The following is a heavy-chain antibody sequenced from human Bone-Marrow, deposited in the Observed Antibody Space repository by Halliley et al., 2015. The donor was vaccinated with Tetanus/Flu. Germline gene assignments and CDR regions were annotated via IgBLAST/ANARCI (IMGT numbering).Heavy chain of an antibody. Sequence: GLVKPSETLSLTCGVYGGSFSGSCWSWIRRPPGKGLEWIGEINHSGSTNYNPSLKSRVTISVDTSKNQFSLKLNSVTAADTAVYYCARDRDFGEEWWAFDIWGQGTMVTVSS. J-gene: IGHJ3*02. D-gene: IGHD4-17*01. CDR2: INHSGST. V-gene: IGHV4-34*01. CDR1: GGSFSGSC. CDR3: ARDRDFGEEWWAFDI.